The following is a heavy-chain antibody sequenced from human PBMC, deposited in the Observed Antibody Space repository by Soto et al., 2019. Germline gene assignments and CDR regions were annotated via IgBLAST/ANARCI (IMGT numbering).Heavy chain of an antibody. Sequence: PSETLSLTCAVYGGSFSDYSWTWIRQPPGKGLEWIGYIYHSGSTYYNPSLKSRVTISVDRSKNQFSLKMSSVTAADTAVYYCARVPGDFWSGYYSWFDPWGQGTLVTVSS. V-gene: IGHV4-34*01. CDR2: IYHSGST. J-gene: IGHJ5*02. CDR1: GGSFSDYS. D-gene: IGHD3-3*01. CDR3: ARVPGDFWSGYYSWFDP.